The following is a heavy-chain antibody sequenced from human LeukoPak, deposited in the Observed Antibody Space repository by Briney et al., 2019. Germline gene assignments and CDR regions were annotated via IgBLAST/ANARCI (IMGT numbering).Heavy chain of an antibody. Sequence: GGSLRLSCAASGFTFSSYWMHWVRQAPGKGLVWVSRINSDGSSTSYADSVKGRFTISRDNAKNTLYLQMNSLRAEDTAVYYCARARTQLGEDYFDYWGQGTLVTVSS. J-gene: IGHJ4*02. CDR2: INSDGSST. CDR3: ARARTQLGEDYFDY. D-gene: IGHD1-1*01. V-gene: IGHV3-74*01. CDR1: GFTFSSYW.